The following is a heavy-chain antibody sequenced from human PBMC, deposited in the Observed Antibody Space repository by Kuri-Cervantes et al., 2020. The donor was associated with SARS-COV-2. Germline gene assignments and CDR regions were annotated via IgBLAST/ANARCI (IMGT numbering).Heavy chain of an antibody. V-gene: IGHV3-30*03. CDR2: ISYDGSNK. Sequence: GESLKISCAASGFTVSSNYMSWVRQAPGKGLEWVAVISYDGSNKYYADSVKGRFTISRDNSKNTLYLQMNSLRAEDTAVYYCARDLVGYSGYDYWGQGTPVTVSS. J-gene: IGHJ4*02. D-gene: IGHD5-12*01. CDR3: ARDLVGYSGYDY. CDR1: GFTVSSNY.